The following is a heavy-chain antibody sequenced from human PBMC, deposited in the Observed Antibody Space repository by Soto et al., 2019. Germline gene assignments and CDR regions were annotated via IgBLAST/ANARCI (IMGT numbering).Heavy chain of an antibody. V-gene: IGHV3-33*01. CDR2: IWYDGSNK. J-gene: IGHJ4*02. CDR3: ARTGRWLQFEDY. D-gene: IGHD5-12*01. CDR1: GFTFSSYG. Sequence: PGGSLRLSCAASGFTFSSYGMHWVRQAPGKGLEWVAVIWYDGSNKYYADSVKGRFTISRDNSKNTLYLQMNSLRAEDTAVYYCARTGRWLQFEDYWGQGTLVTVSS.